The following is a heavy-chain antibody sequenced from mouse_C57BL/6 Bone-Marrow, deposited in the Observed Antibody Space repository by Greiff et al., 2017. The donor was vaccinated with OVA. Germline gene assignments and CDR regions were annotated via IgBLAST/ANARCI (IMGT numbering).Heavy chain of an antibody. CDR2: IDPSDSYT. Sequence: QVQLQQPGAELVKPGASVKLSCKASGYTFTSYWMQWVKQRPGQGLEWIGEIDPSDSYTNYNQKFKGKATLTVDTSSSTAYMQLSSLTSEDSAVYYCAPFYYGSSYDYALDYWGQGTSVTVSS. D-gene: IGHD1-1*01. CDR3: APFYYGSSYDYALDY. J-gene: IGHJ4*01. CDR1: GYTFTSYW. V-gene: IGHV1-50*01.